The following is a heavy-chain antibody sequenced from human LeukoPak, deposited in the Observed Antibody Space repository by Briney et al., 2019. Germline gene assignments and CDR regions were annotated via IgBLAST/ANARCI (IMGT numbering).Heavy chain of an antibody. V-gene: IGHV3-33*01. CDR1: GFTFSSYG. CDR2: IWYDGSNK. J-gene: IGHJ6*02. D-gene: IGHD2-2*01. Sequence: GGSLRLSCAASGFTFSSYGMHWVRQAPGKGLEWVAVIWYDGSNKYYADSVKGRFTISGDNSKNTLYLQMNSLRAEDTAVYYCARGPPAAANYYYYGMDVWGQGTTVTVSS. CDR3: ARGPPAAANYYYYGMDV.